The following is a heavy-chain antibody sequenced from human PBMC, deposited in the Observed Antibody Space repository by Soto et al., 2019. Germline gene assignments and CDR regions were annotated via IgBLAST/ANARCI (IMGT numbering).Heavy chain of an antibody. CDR1: GGTFSSYA. V-gene: IGHV1-69*12. J-gene: IGHJ6*02. CDR2: IIPIFGTA. Sequence: QVQLVQSGAEVKKPGSSVKVSCKASGGTFSSYAISWVRQAPGQGLEWMGGIIPIFGTANYAQKFQGRVTITADESTSTAYMELSSLRSEDTVVYYCARGREYSSSCYYYYYGMDVWGQGTTVTVSS. D-gene: IGHD6-6*01. CDR3: ARGREYSSSCYYYYYGMDV.